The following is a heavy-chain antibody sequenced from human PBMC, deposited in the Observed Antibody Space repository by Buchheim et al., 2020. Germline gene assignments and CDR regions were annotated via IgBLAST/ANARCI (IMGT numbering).Heavy chain of an antibody. CDR3: AREGADSSGYLEESNWYFDL. CDR1: GFTFSSYW. V-gene: IGHV3-7*01. CDR2: IKQDGSEK. D-gene: IGHD3-22*01. J-gene: IGHJ2*01. Sequence: EVQLVESGGGLVQPGGSLRLSCAASGFTFSSYWMSRVRQAPGKGLEWVANIKQDGSEKYYVDSVKGRFTISRDNAKNSMYLQMNSLRAEDTAVYYCAREGADSSGYLEESNWYFDLWGRGTL.